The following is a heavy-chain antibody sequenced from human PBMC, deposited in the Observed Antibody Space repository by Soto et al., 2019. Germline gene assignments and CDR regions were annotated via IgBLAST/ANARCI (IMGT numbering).Heavy chain of an antibody. J-gene: IGHJ4*02. CDR1: ADSFSSYG. CDR2: IIPIFGTT. Sequence: QVQLVQSGAEVKEPGSAVKVSCKAPADSFSSYGISWVRQAPGQGLEWMGGIIPIFGTTNYAEKFQGRVTITEDESTNTAYMELSSLRSEDTALYYCARVFPDGWVEPGVVRGYLDTWGRGTLVTASS. CDR3: ARVFPDGWVEPGVVRGYLDT. D-gene: IGHD3-3*01. V-gene: IGHV1-69*01.